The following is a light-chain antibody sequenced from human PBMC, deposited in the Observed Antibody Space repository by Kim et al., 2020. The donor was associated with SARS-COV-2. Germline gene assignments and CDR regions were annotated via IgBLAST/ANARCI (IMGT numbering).Light chain of an antibody. Sequence: SASEGDRVTVTRRASQSISSWLGWYQQKPRKAPKLLIYKASSLESGVTSRFSGSGSETEFTLTISSLQPDDFATYYCQQYNSLWTFGQGTKVDIK. CDR2: KAS. J-gene: IGKJ1*01. CDR1: QSISSW. CDR3: QQYNSLWT. V-gene: IGKV1-5*03.